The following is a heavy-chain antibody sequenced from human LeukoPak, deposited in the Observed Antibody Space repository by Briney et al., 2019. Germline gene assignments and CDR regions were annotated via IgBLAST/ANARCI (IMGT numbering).Heavy chain of an antibody. CDR2: IKQDGIET. D-gene: IGHD6-13*01. CDR3: ARFIASPGPDAFDI. J-gene: IGHJ3*02. CDR1: GFNSRNYW. Sequence: PGGSLRLSCAASGFNSRNYWMSWVRQAPGQRLEWLANIKQDGIETYYLDSVKGRFTISRDSARNSVYLQMNSLRADETAVYFCARFIASPGPDAFDIWGQGTLVTVSS. V-gene: IGHV3-7*01.